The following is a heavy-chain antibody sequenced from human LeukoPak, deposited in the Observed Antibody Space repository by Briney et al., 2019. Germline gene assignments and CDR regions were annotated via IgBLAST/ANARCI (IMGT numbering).Heavy chain of an antibody. J-gene: IGHJ4*02. CDR3: ARDLNTPGIRWKNYFDY. CDR1: GFTFNRYA. D-gene: IGHD1-1*01. V-gene: IGHV3-23*01. Sequence: PGGSLRLSCVASGFTFNRYAMTWVRQAPGKGLEWVSTISGGGDIIYDADSVKGRFTISRDNSKNTVYLQMNSLRAEDTALYYCARDLNTPGIRWKNYFDYWGQGTLVTVSS. CDR2: ISGGGDII.